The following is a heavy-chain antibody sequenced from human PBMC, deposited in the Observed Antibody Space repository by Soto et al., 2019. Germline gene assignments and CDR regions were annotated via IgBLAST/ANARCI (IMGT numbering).Heavy chain of an antibody. CDR3: ARVSSYCSSTSCRGPYYYYYYMDV. V-gene: IGHV1-18*01. CDR1: GYTFTSYG. Sequence: QVQLVQSGAEVKKPGASVKVSCKASGYTFTSYGISWVRQAPGQGLEWMGWISAYNGNTNYAQKLQGRVTMTTDTSTSTAYMELRSLRSDDTAVYYCARVSSYCSSTSCRGPYYYYYYMDVWRKGTTVTVSS. CDR2: ISAYNGNT. J-gene: IGHJ6*03. D-gene: IGHD2-2*01.